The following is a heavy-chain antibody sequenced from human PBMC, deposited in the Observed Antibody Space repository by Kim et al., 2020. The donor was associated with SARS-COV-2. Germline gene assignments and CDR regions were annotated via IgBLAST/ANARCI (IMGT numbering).Heavy chain of an antibody. CDR3: ATSNGSSWAYFDY. D-gene: IGHD6-13*01. J-gene: IGHJ4*02. V-gene: IGHV5-51*01. Sequence: RYSPSFQCQVTISADKSIHTAYLQWSTLKASDTAMYYCATSNGSSWAYFDYWGQGTLVTVSS.